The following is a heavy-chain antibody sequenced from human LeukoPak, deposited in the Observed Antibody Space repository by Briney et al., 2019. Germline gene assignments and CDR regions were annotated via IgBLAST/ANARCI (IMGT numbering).Heavy chain of an antibody. J-gene: IGHJ4*02. CDR2: INPNSGAT. CDR3: ARAQAQAYGSGSYYIPVISGSDY. Sequence: GASVKVSCKASEYTFTGYYMHWVRQAPGQGLEWMGWINPNSGATSYAQKFQGRVTMTRDTSTSTVYMELSSLRSEDTAVYYCARAQAQAYGSGSYYIPVISGSDYWGQGTLVTVSS. D-gene: IGHD3-10*01. V-gene: IGHV1-2*02. CDR1: EYTFTGYY.